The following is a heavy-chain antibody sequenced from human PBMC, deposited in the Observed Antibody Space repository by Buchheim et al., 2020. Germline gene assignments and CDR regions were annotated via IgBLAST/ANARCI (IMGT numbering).Heavy chain of an antibody. CDR2: IYYSGTA. J-gene: IGHJ5*02. CDR3: ARRYGSGGYTDWFDP. CDR1: GGSISSGYHH. D-gene: IGHD3-10*01. Sequence: QVQLQESGPGLVKPSQTLSLTCAVSGGSISSGYHHWSWIRQPPGKGLEWIAYIYYSGTAYYNPSLKSRVTISVDTSKNQFSLELTSVTAADTAVYYCARRYGSGGYTDWFDPWGQGTL. V-gene: IGHV4-30-4*01.